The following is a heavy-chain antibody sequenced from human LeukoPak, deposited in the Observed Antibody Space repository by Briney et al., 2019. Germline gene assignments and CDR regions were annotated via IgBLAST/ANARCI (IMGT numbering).Heavy chain of an antibody. CDR2: IRYDGSNK. CDR3: AREQYYYGSGSNYYFDY. V-gene: IGHV3-30*02. J-gene: IGHJ4*02. Sequence: GGSLRLSCAASGFTFSNFGMHWVRQAPGKGLEWVAFIRYDGSNKYYADSVKGRFTISRDNPKNTLYLQMNSLRAEDTAVYYCAREQYYYGSGSNYYFDYWGQGTLVTVSS. CDR1: GFTFSNFG. D-gene: IGHD3-10*01.